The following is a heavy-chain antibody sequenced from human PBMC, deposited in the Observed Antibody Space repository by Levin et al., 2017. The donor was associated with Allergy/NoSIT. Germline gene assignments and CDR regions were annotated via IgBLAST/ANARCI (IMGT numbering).Heavy chain of an antibody. CDR3: AKADSSGGLPFDY. D-gene: IGHD6-19*01. V-gene: IGHV3-23*01. CDR2: ISGSGGST. Sequence: GESLKISCAASGFTFSSYAMSWVRQAPGKGLEWVSAISGSGGSTYYADSVKGRFTISRDNSKNTLYLQMNSLRAEDTAVYYCAKADSSGGLPFDYWGQGTLVTVSS. CDR1: GFTFSSYA. J-gene: IGHJ4*02.